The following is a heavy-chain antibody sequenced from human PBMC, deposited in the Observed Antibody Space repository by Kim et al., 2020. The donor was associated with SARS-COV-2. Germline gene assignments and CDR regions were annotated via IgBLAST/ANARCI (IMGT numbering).Heavy chain of an antibody. V-gene: IGHV3-73*01. Sequence: GGSLRLSCAASGFIFSDSSMSWVRQASGKGLEWVGRIRSKPHNYEKEYAASVQGRFTISRDDSKSTAYLQMHSLKTEDTAVYYCTSPRGDYGDLRNDFWGQGTMVTVSS. CDR3: TSPRGDYGDLRNDF. CDR1: GFIFSDSS. J-gene: IGHJ3*01. D-gene: IGHD4-17*01. CDR2: IRSKPHNYEK.